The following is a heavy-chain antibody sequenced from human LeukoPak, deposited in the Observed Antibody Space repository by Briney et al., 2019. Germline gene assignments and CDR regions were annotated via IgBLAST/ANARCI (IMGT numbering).Heavy chain of an antibody. V-gene: IGHV4-4*09. J-gene: IGHJ4*02. CDR1: GGSISSYY. CDR2: IYTSGST. Sequence: SETLSLTCTVSGGSISSYYWSWIRQPPGKGLEWIGCIYTSGSTNYNPSLKSRVTISVDTSKNQFSLKLSSVTAADTAVYYCARRYWNYGEYYFDYWGQGTLVTVSS. D-gene: IGHD1-7*01. CDR3: ARRYWNYGEYYFDY.